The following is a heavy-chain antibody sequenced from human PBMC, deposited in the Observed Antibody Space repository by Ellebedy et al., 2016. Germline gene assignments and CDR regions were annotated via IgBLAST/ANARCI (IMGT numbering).Heavy chain of an antibody. CDR3: VRDGGNWELLNI. CDR1: GFTFSSYG. CDR2: IWYDGSQK. D-gene: IGHD1-26*01. Sequence: GESLKISXVASGFTFSSYGMQWVRQAPGKGLEWVAVIWYDGSQKYYADSVKGRFTISRDNSKNTLYLEMNSLRAEDTAVYYCVRDGGNWELLNIWGQGTMVTVSS. J-gene: IGHJ3*02. V-gene: IGHV3-33*01.